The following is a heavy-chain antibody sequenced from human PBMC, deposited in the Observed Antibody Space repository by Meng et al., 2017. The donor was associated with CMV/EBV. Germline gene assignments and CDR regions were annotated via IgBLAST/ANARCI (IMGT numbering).Heavy chain of an antibody. J-gene: IGHJ4*02. CDR2: IIPIFGTA. V-gene: IGHV1-69*01. CDR1: GGTFSSYA. D-gene: IGHD3-16*02. Sequence: QGPRVQAGAKVNKPGSTVKVSGKASGGTFSSYAISWGRQAPGQGLEWMGGIIPIFGTANYAQKFQGRVTITADESTSTAYMELSSLRSEDTAVYYCARQLRLGELSPFDYWGQGTLVTVSS. CDR3: ARQLRLGELSPFDY.